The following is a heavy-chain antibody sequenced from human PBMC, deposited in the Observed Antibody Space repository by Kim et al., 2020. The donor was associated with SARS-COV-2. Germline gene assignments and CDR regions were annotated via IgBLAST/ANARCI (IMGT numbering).Heavy chain of an antibody. D-gene: IGHD3-10*01. CDR3: ARDRGIPGLYYFDY. CDR1: GFTFSSYS. CDR2: ISSSSSYI. Sequence: LSLTCAASGFTFSSYSMNWVRQAPGKGLEWVSSISSSSSYIYYADSVKGRFTISRDNAKNSLYLQMNSLRAEDTAVYYCARDRGIPGLYYFDYWGQGTLVTVSS. J-gene: IGHJ4*02. V-gene: IGHV3-21*01.